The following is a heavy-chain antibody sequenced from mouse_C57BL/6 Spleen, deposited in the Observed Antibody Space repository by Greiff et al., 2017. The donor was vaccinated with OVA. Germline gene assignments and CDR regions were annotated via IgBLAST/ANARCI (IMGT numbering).Heavy chain of an antibody. D-gene: IGHD1-1*01. CDR3: AIWNYYGSRFAY. V-gene: IGHV1-50*01. J-gene: IGHJ3*01. CDR1: GYTFTSYW. CDR2: IDPSDSYT. Sequence: QVQLQQSGAELVKPGASVKLSCTASGYTFTSYWMQWVKQRPGQGLEWIGEIDPSDSYTNYNPKFKGKATLTVDTSSSTADMQLSSLTSEDAAVYYCAIWNYYGSRFAYWGQGTLVTVSA.